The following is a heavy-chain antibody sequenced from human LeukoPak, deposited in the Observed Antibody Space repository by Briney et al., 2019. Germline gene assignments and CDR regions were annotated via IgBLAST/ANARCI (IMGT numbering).Heavy chain of an antibody. V-gene: IGHV3-48*03. CDR3: ARAQGGYSYGGNFDY. CDR1: GFTFSSYE. D-gene: IGHD5-18*01. CDR2: ISSSGSTI. Sequence: GGSLRLSCAASGFTFSSYEMNWVRQAPGKGLEWVSYISSSGSTIYYADSVKGRFTISRDNAKNSLYLQMNSLRDEDTAVYYCARAQGGYSYGGNFDYWGQGTLVTVSS. J-gene: IGHJ4*02.